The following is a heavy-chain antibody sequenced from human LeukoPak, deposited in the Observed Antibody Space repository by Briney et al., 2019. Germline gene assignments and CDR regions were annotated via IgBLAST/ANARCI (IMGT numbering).Heavy chain of an antibody. CDR1: GYTFTKYY. Sequence: ASVKVSCKASGYTFTKYYIHWVRQAPGQGLEWMGLINPGGDDTNYAQNFQGRVTMTRDTSTSTVYMELSSLRSEDTAIYYCARIRDGYNDAYDIWGQGTVVTVPS. CDR3: ARIRDGYNDAYDI. V-gene: IGHV1-46*01. CDR2: INPGGDDT. J-gene: IGHJ3*02. D-gene: IGHD5-24*01.